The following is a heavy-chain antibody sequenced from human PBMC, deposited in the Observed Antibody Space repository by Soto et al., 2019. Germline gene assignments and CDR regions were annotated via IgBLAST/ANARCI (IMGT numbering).Heavy chain of an antibody. V-gene: IGHV4-4*02. J-gene: IGHJ4*02. D-gene: IGHD3-22*01. Sequence: QVQLQESGPGLVKPSGTLSLTCAVSGGSISSSNWWSRVRQPPGKGLEWIGEIYHSGSTNYNPSLTRRVTITVAKSKNHFALKLSSVTAADTAVYYCARSVYDSSGPPYSFDCWGQGTLVPVSS. CDR2: IYHSGST. CDR1: GGSISSSNW. CDR3: ARSVYDSSGPPYSFDC.